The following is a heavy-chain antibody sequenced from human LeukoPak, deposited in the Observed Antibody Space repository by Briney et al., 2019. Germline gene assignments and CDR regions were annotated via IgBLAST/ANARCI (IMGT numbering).Heavy chain of an antibody. D-gene: IGHD2-2*01. J-gene: IGHJ4*02. CDR1: GGSFSGYY. CDR3: ARGLGLRGYCSSTSCLYSTRKFDY. CDR2: INHSGST. V-gene: IGHV4-34*01. Sequence: SSETLSLTCAVYGGSFSGYYWSWIRQPPGKGLEWIGEINHSGSTNYNPSLKSRVTISVDTSKNHLSLKLSSVTAADTAVHYCARGLGLRGYCSSTSCLYSTRKFDYWGQGTLVTVSS.